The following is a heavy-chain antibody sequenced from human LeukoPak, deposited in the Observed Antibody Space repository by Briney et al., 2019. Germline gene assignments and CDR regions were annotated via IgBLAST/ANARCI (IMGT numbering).Heavy chain of an antibody. CDR1: GFTFDDYA. J-gene: IGHJ6*02. D-gene: IGHD6-13*01. Sequence: GGSLRLSCAASGFTFDDYAMHWVRHAPGKGLEWVSGISWNSGSIGYADSVKGRFTISRDNAKNSLYLQMNSLRAEDTALYYCAKDISGGYSSSWFKDFYYYYYGMDVWGQGTTVTVSS. CDR2: ISWNSGSI. CDR3: AKDISGGYSSSWFKDFYYYYYGMDV. V-gene: IGHV3-9*01.